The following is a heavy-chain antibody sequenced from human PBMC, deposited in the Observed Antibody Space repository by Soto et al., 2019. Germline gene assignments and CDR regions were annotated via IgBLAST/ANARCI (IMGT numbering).Heavy chain of an antibody. V-gene: IGHV4-59*01. Sequence: QVQLQESGPGLVKPSETLSLTCTVSGGSITSYYWSWIRQPPGKGLEWIGYVFHSGITGYNPSLKSRVTISVDASKNLFSLKLISVTAADTAVYYCARDQNGSPYFDYWCQGTLVTVSS. CDR3: ARDQNGSPYFDY. CDR2: VFHSGIT. D-gene: IGHD1-26*01. CDR1: GGSITSYY. J-gene: IGHJ4*02.